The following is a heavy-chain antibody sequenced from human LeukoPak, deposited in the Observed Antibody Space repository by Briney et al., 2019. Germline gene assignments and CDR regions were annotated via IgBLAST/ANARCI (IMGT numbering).Heavy chain of an antibody. CDR2: INHSGST. V-gene: IGHV4-34*01. CDR1: GGSFSGYY. Sequence: SETLSLTCAVYGGSFSGYYWSWIRQPPGKELEWIGEINHSGSTNYNPSLKSRVTISVDTSKNQFSLKLSSVTAADTAVYYCARGLSHCSGGSCYLTWFDPWGQGTLVTVSS. CDR3: ARGLSHCSGGSCYLTWFDP. J-gene: IGHJ5*02. D-gene: IGHD2-15*01.